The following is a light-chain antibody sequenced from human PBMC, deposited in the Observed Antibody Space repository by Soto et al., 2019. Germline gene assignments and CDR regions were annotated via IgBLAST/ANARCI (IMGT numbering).Light chain of an antibody. CDR2: SNN. CDR3: AAWNDSLNGGV. Sequence: QSVLTQPPSASGTPGRRVTISCYGSSSNIGSNTVNWYQQLPGTAPKLLIYSNNQRPSGVPDRFSGSKSGTSASLAISGPQSEDEADYYCAAWNDSLNGGVFGSGPKVT. V-gene: IGLV1-44*01. CDR1: SSNIGSNT. J-gene: IGLJ1*01.